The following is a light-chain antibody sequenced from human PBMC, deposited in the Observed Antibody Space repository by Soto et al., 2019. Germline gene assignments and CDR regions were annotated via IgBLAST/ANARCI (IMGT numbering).Light chain of an antibody. J-gene: IGKJ1*01. CDR3: QYWDDYSWT. CDR2: KAS. V-gene: IGKV1-5*03. Sequence: DLQMTQSPSTLSASVGDRVTITCRASQSITVWLAWYQQKPGKAPKFLIYKASNLEGGVPSRFSGSGSGTEFTLTISSVQPDDFATYYCQYWDDYSWTFGQGTKVEIK. CDR1: QSITVW.